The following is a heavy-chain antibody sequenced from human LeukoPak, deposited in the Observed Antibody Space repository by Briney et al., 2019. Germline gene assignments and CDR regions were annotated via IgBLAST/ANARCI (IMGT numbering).Heavy chain of an antibody. J-gene: IGHJ4*02. CDR1: GGSISSSSYD. Sequence: SETLSLTCTVSGGSISSSSYDWGWIRQPAGKGLEWIGRIYTSGSTNYHPSLKSRVTMSVDPSKNQFSLKLSCVTAAVTAWYYSARIAASGIDYWGQGTLVTVSS. CDR3: ARIAASGIDY. V-gene: IGHV4-61*02. CDR2: IYTSGST. D-gene: IGHD6-13*01.